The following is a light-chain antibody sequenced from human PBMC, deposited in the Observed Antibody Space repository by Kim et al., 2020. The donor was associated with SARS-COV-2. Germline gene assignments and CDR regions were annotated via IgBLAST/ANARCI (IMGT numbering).Light chain of an antibody. V-gene: IGKV3-20*01. J-gene: IGKJ2*01. CDR3: QQYGTPPYT. CDR1: QSVSKNF. CDR2: GAS. Sequence: LSPGVRATLPFRASQSVSKNFLALYRQRPGQPPSLLIYGASTRATVIPDRISGSGSGTDFTLTITRLEPEDFAVYYCQQYGTPPYTFGQGTKLEL.